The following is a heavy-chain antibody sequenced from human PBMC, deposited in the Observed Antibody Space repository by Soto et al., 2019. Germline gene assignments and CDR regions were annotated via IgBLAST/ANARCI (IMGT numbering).Heavy chain of an antibody. CDR2: ISSSSSYT. Sequence: PGGSLRLSCAASGFTFSDYYMSWIRQAPGKGLEWVSYISSSSSYTNYADSVKGRFTISRDNAKNSLYLQMNSLRAEDTAVYYCARGDVDTAMVFDYWGQGTLVTVSS. J-gene: IGHJ4*02. V-gene: IGHV3-11*06. CDR3: ARGDVDTAMVFDY. D-gene: IGHD5-18*01. CDR1: GFTFSDYY.